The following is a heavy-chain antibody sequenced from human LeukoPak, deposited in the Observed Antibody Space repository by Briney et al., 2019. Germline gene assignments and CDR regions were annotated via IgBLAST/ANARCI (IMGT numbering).Heavy chain of an antibody. D-gene: IGHD1-26*01. J-gene: IGHJ4*02. CDR3: AKHNIVGGSPFDY. CDR2: ISGSGGGT. V-gene: IGHV3-23*01. Sequence: GGSLRLSCAASILIFNADVMSWVRQAPGKGLEWVSTISGSGGGTYYADSVKGRFTISRDNSKNTLYLQMNSLRAEDTAVYYCAKHNIVGGSPFDYWGQGTLVTVSA. CDR1: ILIFNADV.